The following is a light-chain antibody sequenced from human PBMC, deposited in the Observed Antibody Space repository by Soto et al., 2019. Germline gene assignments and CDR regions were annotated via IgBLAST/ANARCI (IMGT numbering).Light chain of an antibody. CDR3: SSYTSASTLLYL. V-gene: IGLV2-14*01. Sequence: QPVSVSGSPGQSITISCTGTSSDVGGYNYVSWYQQHPGIAPKLLIYGVTNRPSGVSPRFSGSKSGNTASLTISGLQAEDEADYHCSSYTSASTLLYLFGTGTKVTVL. CDR2: GVT. CDR1: SSDVGGYNY. J-gene: IGLJ1*01.